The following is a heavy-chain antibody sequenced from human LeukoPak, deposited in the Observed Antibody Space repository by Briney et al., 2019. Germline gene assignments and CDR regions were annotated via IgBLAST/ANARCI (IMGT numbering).Heavy chain of an antibody. V-gene: IGHV5-51*01. CDR1: GSTFTSYW. D-gene: IGHD3-3*01. CDR2: IHPGDSDT. CDR3: ARSPFYYFDY. J-gene: IGHJ4*02. Sequence: GESLQISCQGFGSTFTSYWIGWGRQLPGKVVELMGIIHPGDSDTRYSPSFQGQVTISVDKSISTAYLQWSSLKASDTAMFYCARSPFYYFDYWGQGTLVTVSS.